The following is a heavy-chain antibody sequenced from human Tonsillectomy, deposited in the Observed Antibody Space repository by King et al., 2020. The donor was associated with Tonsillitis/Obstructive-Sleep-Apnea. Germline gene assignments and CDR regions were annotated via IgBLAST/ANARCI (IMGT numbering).Heavy chain of an antibody. D-gene: IGHD3-10*01. Sequence: QLVQSGGGVVQPGRSLRLSCAASGFTFSSYGMHWVRQAPGKGLEWVAVIWYDGTNKYYADSVKGGFTISRDNSKNTLYLQMNSLRSEDTAVYYCAKEYGSGLYYFDYWGQGSLVTVSS. V-gene: IGHV3-33*06. CDR1: GFTFSSYG. CDR2: IWYDGTNK. CDR3: AKEYGSGLYYFDY. J-gene: IGHJ4*02.